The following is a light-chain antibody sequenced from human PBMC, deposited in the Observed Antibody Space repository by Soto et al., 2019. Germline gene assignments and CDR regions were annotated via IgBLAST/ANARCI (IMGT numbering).Light chain of an antibody. CDR1: QSVSSN. J-gene: IGKJ2*01. Sequence: EIVMTQSPATLSASPGDRATLSCRASQSVSSNLAWYQQKPGQAPKLLIYGASTRATGIPARFSGSGSGTEFTLTISSLQPEDFAAYYCLQDYNWPYTFGQGTKLEIK. CDR2: GAS. CDR3: LQDYNWPYT. V-gene: IGKV3-15*01.